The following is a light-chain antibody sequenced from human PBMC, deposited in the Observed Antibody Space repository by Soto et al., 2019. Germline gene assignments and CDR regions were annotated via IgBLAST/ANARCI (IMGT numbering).Light chain of an antibody. V-gene: IGLV2-8*01. CDR3: SSYAGSTVV. Sequence: QSALTQPPSASGSPGQSVTISCTGTSSDVGGYNYVSWYKQHPGKAPKLMIYEGSKRPSGVPDRFSGSKSGNTASLTVSGLQAADEADYYCSSYAGSTVVFGGGTKLTVL. J-gene: IGLJ2*01. CDR2: EGS. CDR1: SSDVGGYNY.